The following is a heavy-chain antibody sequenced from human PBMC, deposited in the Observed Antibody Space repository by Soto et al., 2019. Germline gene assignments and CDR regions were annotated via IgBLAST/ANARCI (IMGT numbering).Heavy chain of an antibody. D-gene: IGHD6-13*01. CDR1: GGSISSYY. V-gene: IGHV4-59*01. Sequence: LSLTCTVSGGSISSYYWSWIRQPPGKGLEWIGYIYYSGSTNYNPSLKSRVTISVDTSKNQFSLKLSSVTAADTAVYYCARGIAAAGNYFDYWGQGTLVTVSS. J-gene: IGHJ4*02. CDR3: ARGIAAAGNYFDY. CDR2: IYYSGST.